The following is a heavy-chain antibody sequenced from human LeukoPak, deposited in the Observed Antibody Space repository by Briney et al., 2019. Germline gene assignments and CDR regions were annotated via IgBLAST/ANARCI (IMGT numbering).Heavy chain of an antibody. CDR2: IRSKAFAGTT. CDR1: GFTFSSSA. Sequence: HPGGSLRLSCAASGFTFSSSAMSWVRQAPGKGLEWLGFIRSKAFAGTTEYAASVKGRFTISRDDSISIAYLQMNSLQTEDTAVYYCSRAPYNNYVNLDYWGQGTLVTVSS. V-gene: IGHV3-49*04. D-gene: IGHD4-11*01. CDR3: SRAPYNNYVNLDY. J-gene: IGHJ4*02.